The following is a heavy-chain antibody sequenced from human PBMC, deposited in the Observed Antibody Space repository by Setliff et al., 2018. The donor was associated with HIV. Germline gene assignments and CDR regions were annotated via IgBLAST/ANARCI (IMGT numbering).Heavy chain of an antibody. D-gene: IGHD3-22*01. CDR3: ARAGTMKPLGY. J-gene: IGHJ4*02. CDR1: GYTFSSYA. V-gene: IGHV1-18*01. CDR2: ISAYNGNT. Sequence: ASVKVSCKASGYTFSSYAISWVRQAPGQGLEWMGWISAYNGNTNYAQKLQGRVTMTTDTSTSTAYMELRSLRSDDAAVYYCARAGTMKPLGYWGQGTLVTVSS.